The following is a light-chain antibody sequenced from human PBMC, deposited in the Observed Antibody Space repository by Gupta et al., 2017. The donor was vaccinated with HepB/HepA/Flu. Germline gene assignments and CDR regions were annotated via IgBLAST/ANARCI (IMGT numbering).Light chain of an antibody. CDR3: SSWDDSRSGGV. Sequence: QSVLTQPPSASGTPGQRVTISCSGSSSNIGTNSVSWYQQLPGTAPRLLIYRSDQRPSEVPDRFSGSKSGTSASLTISGLRADDEADYFCSSWDDSRSGGVFGGGTKLTVL. V-gene: IGLV1-47*01. J-gene: IGLJ7*01. CDR2: RSD. CDR1: SSNIGTNS.